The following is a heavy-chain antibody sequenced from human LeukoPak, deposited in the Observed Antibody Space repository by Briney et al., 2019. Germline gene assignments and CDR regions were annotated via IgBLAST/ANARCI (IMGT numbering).Heavy chain of an antibody. J-gene: IGHJ5*02. CDR3: AKESRRWIQLA. CDR1: GFTFSTCG. CDR2: ISYVGSNK. V-gene: IGHV3-30*18. Sequence: PGGSLRLSCVASGFTFSTCGMHWVRQAPGKGLEWVAVISYVGSNKYYADSVKGRFTISRDNSKNTLYLQMNSLRAEDTAVYYCAKESRRWIQLAWGRGTLVTVSS. D-gene: IGHD5-18*01.